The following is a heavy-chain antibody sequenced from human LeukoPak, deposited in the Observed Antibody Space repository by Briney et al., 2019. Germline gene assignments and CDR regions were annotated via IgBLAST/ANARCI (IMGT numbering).Heavy chain of an antibody. CDR2: INTDGSST. CDR3: AGDTQGLHY. Sequence: GGSLRLSCAASGLTFSNYWMHWVRQAPGEGLVWVSRINTDGSSTSYADSVKGRFTISRDNAKNTLYLQMYSLRAEDTAVYYCAGDTQGLHYWGQGTLVTVSS. J-gene: IGHJ4*02. V-gene: IGHV3-74*01. CDR1: GLTFSNYW.